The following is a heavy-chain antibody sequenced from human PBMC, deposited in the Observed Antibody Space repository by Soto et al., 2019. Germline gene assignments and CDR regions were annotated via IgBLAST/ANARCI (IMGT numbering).Heavy chain of an antibody. Sequence: QVQLVQSGAEVKEPGASVKVSCKASGYTFTAYYIHWVRQAPGQGLEWLGILNPSSTTTRFAQRFQGRVTLTRDTASSTVYMGMGRLTSDEPAFYYFAGGGGVGQWLPLDYWGQGTLVTVSS. CDR3: AGGGGVGQWLPLDY. J-gene: IGHJ4*02. CDR2: LNPSSTTT. D-gene: IGHD6-19*01. V-gene: IGHV1-46*01. CDR1: GYTFTAYY.